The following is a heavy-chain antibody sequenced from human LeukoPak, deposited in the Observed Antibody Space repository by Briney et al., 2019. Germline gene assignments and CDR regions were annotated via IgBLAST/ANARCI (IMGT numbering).Heavy chain of an antibody. CDR3: ATAPWVAVAGTHFDY. J-gene: IGHJ4*02. CDR1: GYTLTELS. V-gene: IGHV1-24*01. CDR2: FDPKDGET. Sequence: ASVKVSCKVSGYTLTELSMHWVRQAPGKGLEWMGGFDPKDGETIYAQKFQGRVTMTEDTSTDTAYMELSSLRSEDTAVYYCATAPWVAVAGTHFDYWGQGTLVTVSS. D-gene: IGHD6-19*01.